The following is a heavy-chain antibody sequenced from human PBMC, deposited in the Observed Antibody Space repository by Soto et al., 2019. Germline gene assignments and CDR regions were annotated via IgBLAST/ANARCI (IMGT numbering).Heavy chain of an antibody. J-gene: IGHJ4*02. CDR2: IIPIFGTA. CDR1: GGTFSSYA. Sequence: QVQLVQSGAEVKKPGSSVKVSCKASGGTFSSYAISWVRQAPEQGLEWMGGIIPIFGTANYAQKFQGRVTITADESTSTAYMDLSSLRSEDTAVYYCARDRSSTGYNDYWGQGTLVTVSS. D-gene: IGHD1-1*01. CDR3: ARDRSSTGYNDY. V-gene: IGHV1-69*12.